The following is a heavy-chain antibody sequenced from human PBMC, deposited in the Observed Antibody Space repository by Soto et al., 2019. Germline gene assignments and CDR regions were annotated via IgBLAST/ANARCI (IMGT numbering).Heavy chain of an antibody. D-gene: IGHD2-15*01. J-gene: IGHJ4*02. V-gene: IGHV4-59*01. CDR3: ARVHRYCSGGSCHLLDY. CDR2: VYYSGTT. Sequence: SETLSLTCTVSGGSINGYYWSWIRQPPGKGLEYIGYVYYSGTTNYNPSLKSRVTISVDTSKNQFFLRLSSMTAADTAVYYCARVHRYCSGGSCHLLDYWGQGTLVTVSS. CDR1: GGSINGYY.